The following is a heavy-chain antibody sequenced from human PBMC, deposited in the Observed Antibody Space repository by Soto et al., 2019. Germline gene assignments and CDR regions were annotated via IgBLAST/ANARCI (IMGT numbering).Heavy chain of an antibody. V-gene: IGHV1-3*01. CDR3: ARDPSPRHDMSTTDY. D-gene: IGHD3-9*01. J-gene: IGHJ4*02. CDR2: INAGNGNT. Sequence: ASVKVSCKASGYTFTSYAMHWVRQAPGQRLEWMGWINAGNGNTKYSQKFQGRVTITRDTSASTAYMELSSLRSEDTAVYYCARDPSPRHDMSTTDYWGQGTLVTVSS. CDR1: GYTFTSYA.